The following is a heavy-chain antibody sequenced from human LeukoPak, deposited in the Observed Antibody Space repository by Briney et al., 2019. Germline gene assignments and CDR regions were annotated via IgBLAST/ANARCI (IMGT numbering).Heavy chain of an antibody. CDR1: GFTFSSYG. CDR2: IRYDGSNK. Sequence: GGSLRLSCAASGFTFSSYGMHWVRQAPGKGLEWVAFIRYDGSNKYYADSVKGRFTISRDNSKNTLYLQMNSLRPEDTAVYYCAKGGGGQLYEMDYFDYWGQGTLVTVSS. D-gene: IGHD2-15*01. V-gene: IGHV3-30*02. J-gene: IGHJ4*02. CDR3: AKGGGGQLYEMDYFDY.